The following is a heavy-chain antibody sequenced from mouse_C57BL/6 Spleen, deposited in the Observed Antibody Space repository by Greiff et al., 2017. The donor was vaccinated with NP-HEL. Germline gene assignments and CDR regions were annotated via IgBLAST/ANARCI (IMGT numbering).Heavy chain of an antibody. D-gene: IGHD2-1*01. CDR2: IYPGDGDT. J-gene: IGHJ1*03. Sequence: QVQLQQSGAELVKPGASVKISCKASGYAFSSYWMNWVKQRPGKGLEWIGQIYPGDGDTNYNGKFKGKATLTADKSSSTAYMQLSSLHSEDSAVYFCARSFGNHWYFDVWGTGTTVTVSS. CDR1: GYAFSSYW. CDR3: ARSFGNHWYFDV. V-gene: IGHV1-80*01.